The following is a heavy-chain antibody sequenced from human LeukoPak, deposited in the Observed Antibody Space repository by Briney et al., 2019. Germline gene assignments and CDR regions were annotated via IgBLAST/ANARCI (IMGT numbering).Heavy chain of an antibody. Sequence: PGGSLRLSCAASGFTFSSYAMSWVRQAPGKGLEWVSAISGSGGSTYYADSVKGRFTISRDNSKNTLYLQMNSLRAKDTAVYYCAKPMRRATHYYDSSGWDYWGQGTLVTVSS. CDR2: ISGSGGST. D-gene: IGHD3-22*01. V-gene: IGHV3-23*01. CDR1: GFTFSSYA. J-gene: IGHJ4*02. CDR3: AKPMRRATHYYDSSGWDY.